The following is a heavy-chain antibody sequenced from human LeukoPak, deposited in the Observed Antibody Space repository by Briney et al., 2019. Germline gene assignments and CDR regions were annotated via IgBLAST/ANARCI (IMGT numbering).Heavy chain of an antibody. CDR1: GFTFSSYE. Sequence: PGGSLRLSCAASGFTFSSYEMNWVRQAPGKGLEWVSYISSSGSTIYYADSVKGRFTISRDNAKNSLYLQMNSLRAEDTAVYYCARSRDRSPKRYYMDVWGKGTTVTISS. CDR3: ARSRDRSPKRYYMDV. CDR2: ISSSGSTI. V-gene: IGHV3-48*03. D-gene: IGHD2-15*01. J-gene: IGHJ6*03.